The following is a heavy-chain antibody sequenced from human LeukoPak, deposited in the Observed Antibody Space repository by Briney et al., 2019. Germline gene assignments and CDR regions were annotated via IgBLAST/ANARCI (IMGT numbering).Heavy chain of an antibody. D-gene: IGHD5-12*01. CDR3: ARVEDIVATIHFDY. J-gene: IGHJ4*02. V-gene: IGHV1-2*02. Sequence: ASVKVSCKASGYTFTGYYMHWVRQAPGQGLEWMGWINPNSGGTNYAQKFQGRVTMTRDTSISTAYMELSRLRSDDTAAYYCARVEDIVATIHFDYWGQGTLVTVSS. CDR1: GYTFTGYY. CDR2: INPNSGGT.